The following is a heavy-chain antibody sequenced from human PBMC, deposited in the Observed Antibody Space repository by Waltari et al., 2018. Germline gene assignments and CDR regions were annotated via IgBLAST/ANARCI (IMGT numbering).Heavy chain of an antibody. V-gene: IGHV3-23*01. CDR1: GFTFSSYA. CDR2: ISGSGGST. Sequence: EVQLLESGGGLVQAGGSLRLSCAASGFTFSSYAMSWVRQPPGKRLEWVAAISGSGGSTNFATSVNGRLTISRDKSKNTLYLQMNSLRVEDTAVEYCAIYHWGQQLVADCYCGMDVWGQGTMVTVSS. D-gene: IGHD6-6*01. CDR3: AIYHWGQQLVADCYCGMDV. J-gene: IGHJ6*02.